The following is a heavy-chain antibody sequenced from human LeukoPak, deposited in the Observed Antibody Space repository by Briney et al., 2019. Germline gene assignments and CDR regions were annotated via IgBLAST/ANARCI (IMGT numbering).Heavy chain of an antibody. D-gene: IGHD3-10*01. CDR2: ISSSSSTI. CDR1: GFTFSSYS. V-gene: IGHV3-48*04. Sequence: GGSLRLSCAASGFTFSSYSMNWVRQAPGKGLEWVSYISSSSSTIYYADSVKGRFIISRDNAKNSLYLQMNSLRAEDTAVYYCARDVDDYGSGSYYLNWFDPWGQGTLVTVSS. CDR3: ARDVDDYGSGSYYLNWFDP. J-gene: IGHJ5*02.